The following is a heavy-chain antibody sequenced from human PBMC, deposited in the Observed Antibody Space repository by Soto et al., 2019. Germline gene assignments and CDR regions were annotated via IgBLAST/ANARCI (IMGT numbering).Heavy chain of an antibody. CDR2: ISSSGSTI. CDR1: GFTFSSYE. J-gene: IGHJ4*02. Sequence: EVQLVESGGGLVQPGGSLRLSCAASGFTFSSYEMKWVRQAPGNGLEWLSYISSSGSTIYYADSVKGRFTSSRDNAKNSLYLQMNSLIAEDTAVYYCARLPPRQPWLRESDSWGQGTLVTVSS. CDR3: ARLPPRQPWLRESDS. D-gene: IGHD5-18*01. V-gene: IGHV3-48*03.